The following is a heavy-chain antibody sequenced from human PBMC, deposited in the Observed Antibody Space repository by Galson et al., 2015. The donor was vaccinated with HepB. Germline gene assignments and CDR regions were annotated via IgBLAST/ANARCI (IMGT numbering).Heavy chain of an antibody. CDR3: AKLPSYSYATGYFDY. Sequence: RLSCAASGFTFSSYGMSWVRQAPGKGLEWVSGISGSGGSTYHADSVKGRFTISRDNSKNTLYLQMNSLRVEDTAVYYCAKLPSYSYATGYFDYWGQGTRVTVSS. CDR2: ISGSGGST. V-gene: IGHV3-23*01. CDR1: GFTFSSYG. D-gene: IGHD5-18*01. J-gene: IGHJ4*02.